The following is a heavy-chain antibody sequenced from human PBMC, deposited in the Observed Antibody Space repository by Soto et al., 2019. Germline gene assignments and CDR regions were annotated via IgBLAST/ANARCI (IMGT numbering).Heavy chain of an antibody. V-gene: IGHV1-3*01. CDR2: INASNGET. D-gene: IGHD3-9*01. CDR1: GDTFNSYA. J-gene: IGHJ4*02. CDR3: VRSETDYSRFDY. Sequence: ASVKVSCKASGDTFNSYAVNWVRQAPGQGLEWMGWINASNGETNYAQKFQGRVTITRDTSASTAYMELSTLGSEDTSIYYCVRSETDYSRFDYWGQ.